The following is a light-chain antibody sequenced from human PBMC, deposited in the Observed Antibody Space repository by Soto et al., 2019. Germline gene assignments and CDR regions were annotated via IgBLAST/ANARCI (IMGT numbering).Light chain of an antibody. CDR1: RSVIDTYNNKNC. Sequence: DIVMTQSPDSLAVSLGERATINCKSSRSVIDTYNNKNCLAWFQQKPGQPPKLPIYWESTRASEVPARFTGSGSGTDFTLTISSLHAEDVAVYYCQQFSSNLFTFGPGTKVTIK. CDR2: WES. CDR3: QQFSSNLFT. V-gene: IGKV4-1*01. J-gene: IGKJ3*01.